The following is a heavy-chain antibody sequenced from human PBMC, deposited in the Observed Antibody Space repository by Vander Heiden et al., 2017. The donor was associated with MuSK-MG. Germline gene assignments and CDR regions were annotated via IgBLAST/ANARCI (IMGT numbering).Heavy chain of an antibody. CDR1: GFTFSSYG. D-gene: IGHD4-17*01. CDR3: AKVGRTVTTSLFDY. J-gene: IGHJ4*02. CDR2: ISHDGSNN. V-gene: IGHV3-30*18. Sequence: HVKMVESGGGVVQPGRSLRLSCAVAGFTFSSYGMHCVRHAPGKGLAWVTIISHDGSNNYYVDSVKGRFTISGDNSNYTLYLQMNSLRAEDTAVYYCAKVGRTVTTSLFDYWGQGTLVTVSS.